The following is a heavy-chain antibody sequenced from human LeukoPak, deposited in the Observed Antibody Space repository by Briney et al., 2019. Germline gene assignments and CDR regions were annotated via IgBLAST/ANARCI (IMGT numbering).Heavy chain of an antibody. CDR1: GFTFSSYA. D-gene: IGHD4-11*01. CDR2: ISGSSGGT. V-gene: IGHV3-23*01. CDR3: AKEDDFGNHFDY. Sequence: PGGSLRLSCAASGFTFSSYAMTWVRQAPGKGLEWVSVISGSSGGTYYADSGKGRFIISRDNFKNTVYLQMNSLRAEDTAVYYCAKEDDFGNHFDYWGQGTLVTVSS. J-gene: IGHJ4*02.